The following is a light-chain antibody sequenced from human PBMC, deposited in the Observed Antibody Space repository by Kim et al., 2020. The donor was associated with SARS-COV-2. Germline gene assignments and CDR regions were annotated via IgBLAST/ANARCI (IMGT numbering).Light chain of an antibody. CDR1: ESISSSY. Sequence: PGESATLSCRASESISSSYLAWYQQKPGQPPRLLIYGASSRATGIPDRFSGSGSGTDFTLTITRLEPEDFGVFYCQQYGTLPSTFGQGTKLEIK. V-gene: IGKV3-20*01. CDR3: QQYGTLPST. CDR2: GAS. J-gene: IGKJ2*01.